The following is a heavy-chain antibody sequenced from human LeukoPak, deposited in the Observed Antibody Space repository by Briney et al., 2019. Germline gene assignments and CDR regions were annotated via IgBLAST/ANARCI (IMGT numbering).Heavy chain of an antibody. D-gene: IGHD7-27*01. CDR3: ATWGVNYGMDV. CDR1: GFTFSRYG. Sequence: GGSLRLSCAASGFTFSRYGIHWVRQAPGKGLEWVANIKQDGSEKNYVDSLKGRFSVSSDNAKNSLYLQMNGLTAEDTAVYYCATWGVNYGMDVWGQGTTVTVSS. CDR2: IKQDGSEK. V-gene: IGHV3-7*03. J-gene: IGHJ6*02.